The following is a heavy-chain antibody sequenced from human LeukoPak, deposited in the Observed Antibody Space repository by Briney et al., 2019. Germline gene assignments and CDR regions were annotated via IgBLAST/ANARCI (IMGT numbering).Heavy chain of an antibody. J-gene: IGHJ4*02. CDR3: ASGITIRDLDY. CDR1: GFTFSRYS. CDR2: ISSSSSYI. Sequence: PGGSLRLSCAASGFTFSRYSMNWVRQAPGKGLEWVSSISSSSSYIFYADSVKGRFTISRDNAKNSLFLQMISLRAEDTAVYYCASGITIRDLDYWGQGTLVTVSS. V-gene: IGHV3-21*01. D-gene: IGHD3-10*01.